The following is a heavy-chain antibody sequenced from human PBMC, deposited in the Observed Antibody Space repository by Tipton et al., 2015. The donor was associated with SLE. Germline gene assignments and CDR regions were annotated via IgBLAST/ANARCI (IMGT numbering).Heavy chain of an antibody. CDR1: GGSISDYY. J-gene: IGHJ4*02. D-gene: IGHD4-17*01. Sequence: TLSLTCTVSGGSISDYYWTWIRQPPGKGLEWIGYIFYSGGTNYNPSLKSRVTTSGDTSKNQFSLRLSSVTAADTAAYYCAGGELRYGDYDFYYWGQGSLVTVSS. V-gene: IGHV4-59*01. CDR2: IFYSGGT. CDR3: AGGELRYGDYDFYY.